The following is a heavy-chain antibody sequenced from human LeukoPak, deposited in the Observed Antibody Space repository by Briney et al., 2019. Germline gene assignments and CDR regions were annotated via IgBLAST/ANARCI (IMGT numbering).Heavy chain of an antibody. J-gene: IGHJ4*02. CDR2: ISYDGSNK. D-gene: IGHD3-10*01. CDR1: GFTFSSYG. V-gene: IGHV3-30*18. CDR3: AKRASGSGTSLYYFDY. Sequence: GGSLRLSCAASGFTFSSYGMHWVRQAPGKGLEWVAVISYDGSNKYYADSEKGRFTISRDNSKNTLYLQMNSLRAEDTAVYYCAKRASGSGTSLYYFDYWGQGTLVTVSS.